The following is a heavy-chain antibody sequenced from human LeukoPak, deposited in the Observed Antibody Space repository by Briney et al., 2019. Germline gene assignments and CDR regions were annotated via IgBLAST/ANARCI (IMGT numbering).Heavy chain of an antibody. CDR1: GGSISSYY. Sequence: SETLSLTCTVSGGSISSYYWSWIRQPPGKGLEWIGYIYYSGSTNYSPSLKSRVTISVDTSKNQFSLKLSSVTAADTAVYYCAAHIVVVPAAMDGGYYYYMDVWGKGTTVTVSS. J-gene: IGHJ6*03. CDR2: IYYSGST. D-gene: IGHD2-2*01. CDR3: AAHIVVVPAAMDGGYYYYMDV. V-gene: IGHV4-59*01.